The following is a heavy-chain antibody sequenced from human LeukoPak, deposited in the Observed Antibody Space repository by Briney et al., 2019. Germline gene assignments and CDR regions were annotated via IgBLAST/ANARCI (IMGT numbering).Heavy chain of an antibody. V-gene: IGHV3-49*03. CDR1: GFTFSSYG. J-gene: IGHJ5*02. CDR2: IRSSGTT. CDR3: TRDRFYVWFDP. D-gene: IGHD3-16*01. Sequence: PGGSLRLSCAASGFTFSSYGMHWFRQAPGKWLQWIGFIRSSGTTQYAASVKGRFTISRDDSKSIAYLQMNSLKTEDTAVYYCTRDRFYVWFDPWGQGTLVTVSS.